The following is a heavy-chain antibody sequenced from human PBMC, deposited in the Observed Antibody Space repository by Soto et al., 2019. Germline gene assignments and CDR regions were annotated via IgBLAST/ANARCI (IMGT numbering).Heavy chain of an antibody. J-gene: IGHJ4*02. V-gene: IGHV1-46*01. CDR3: ARGGGWSGGSGYRFDY. CDR2: INPSGGST. D-gene: IGHD2-15*01. CDR1: GYTFTSYY. Sequence: ASVKVSCKASGYTFTSYYMHWVRQAPGQGLEWMGIINPSGGSTSYPQKFQGRVTMTRDASTSTVYMELGSLRSEAPDVYYCARGGGWSGGSGYRFDYWGQGTMVTVSS.